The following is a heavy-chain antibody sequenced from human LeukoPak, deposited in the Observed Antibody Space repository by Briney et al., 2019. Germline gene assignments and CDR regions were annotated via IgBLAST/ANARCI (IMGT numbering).Heavy chain of an antibody. J-gene: IGHJ4*02. CDR1: GFTFSSYS. D-gene: IGHD5-18*01. CDR3: ARDRGYSYEFDY. Sequence: GGSLGLSCAASGFTFSSYSMNWVRQAPGKGLEWVSSISSSSYIYYADSVKGRFTISRDNAKNSLYLQMNSLRAEDTAVYYCARDRGYSYEFDYWGQGTLVTVSS. V-gene: IGHV3-21*01. CDR2: ISSSSYI.